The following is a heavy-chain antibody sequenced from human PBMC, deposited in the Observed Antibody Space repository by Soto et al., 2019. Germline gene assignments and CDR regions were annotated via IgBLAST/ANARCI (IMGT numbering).Heavy chain of an antibody. CDR2: IYYSGSN. CDR3: DSSGFLDY. CDR1: GGSITSNY. J-gene: IGHJ4*02. D-gene: IGHD3-22*01. V-gene: IGHV4-59*01. Sequence: SETLSLPCTVSGGSITSNYLSWIRQPPGKGLEWIGYIYYSGSNNYNPSLKSRVTISVDTSKKQFYLKLNSVTAADTAVYYYDSSGFLDYWGRGTLVTVSS.